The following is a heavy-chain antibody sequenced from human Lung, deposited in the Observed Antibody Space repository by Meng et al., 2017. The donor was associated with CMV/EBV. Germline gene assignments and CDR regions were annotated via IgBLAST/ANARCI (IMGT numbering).Heavy chain of an antibody. J-gene: IGHJ4*02. V-gene: IGHV5-51*01. CDR2: IYPRDSDT. CDR1: GNGFTTYW. Sequence: GESLKISCKVSGNGFTTYWIGWVRQISGKGLEWMGIIYPRDSDTVYMMSFQGRVTISADKSINTVYLQWDSLRASDTAMYYCARRDYYDLGCGNWGQGTLVTVSS. CDR3: ARRDYYDLGCGN. D-gene: IGHD3-22*01.